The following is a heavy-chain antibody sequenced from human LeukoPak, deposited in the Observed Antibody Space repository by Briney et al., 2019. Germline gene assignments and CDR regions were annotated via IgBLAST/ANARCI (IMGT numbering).Heavy chain of an antibody. V-gene: IGHV1-18*01. CDR1: GYTFFTHG. CDR3: ARGKHGLGYYFDY. J-gene: IGHJ4*02. Sequence: ASVKVSCKASGYTFFTHGISWVRQAPGQGLEWMGWISAYNGNTNYAEKIQGRVTMTTDTSTSTAYMELRNLRYDDTAMYYCARGKHGLGYYFDYWGQGTRVTVS. CDR2: ISAYNGNT. D-gene: IGHD5-24*01.